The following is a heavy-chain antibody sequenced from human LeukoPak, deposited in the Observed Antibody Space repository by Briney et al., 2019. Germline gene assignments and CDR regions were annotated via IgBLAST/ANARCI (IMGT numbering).Heavy chain of an antibody. V-gene: IGHV5-51*01. D-gene: IGHD2-15*01. CDR2: IYPGDSDT. CDR1: GYSFTTYW. CDR3: ARRIHYYYGMDV. J-gene: IGHJ6*02. Sequence: GESLKISCKCSGYSFTTYWIGLMRQMPGKGLEWMGIIYPGDSDTRYSPSFQGQVTISADRSITTAYLQWSSLKASDTAIYYCARRIHYYYGMDVWGQGTTVTVSS.